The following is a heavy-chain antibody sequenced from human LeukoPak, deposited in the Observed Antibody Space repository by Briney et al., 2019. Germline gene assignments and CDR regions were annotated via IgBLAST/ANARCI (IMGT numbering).Heavy chain of an antibody. V-gene: IGHV3-23*01. J-gene: IGHJ4*02. CDR2: ISGSGGST. CDR3: AKGPDVGWEYYFDY. CDR1: GFTFSSYA. Sequence: GGSLRLSSAASGFTFSSYAMSWVCQAPGKGLEWVSAISGSGGSTYYADSVKGRFTISRDNSKNTLYLQMNSLRAEDTAVYYCAKGPDVGWEYYFDYWGQGTLVTVSS. D-gene: IGHD1-26*01.